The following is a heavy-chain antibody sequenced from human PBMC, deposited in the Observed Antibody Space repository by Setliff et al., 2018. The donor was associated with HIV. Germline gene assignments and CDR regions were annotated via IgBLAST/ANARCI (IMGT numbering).Heavy chain of an antibody. CDR2: IYYSGST. J-gene: IGHJ4*02. CDR3: ARGGDVVRGAPFDY. V-gene: IGHV4-39*01. D-gene: IGHD3-10*01. Sequence: PSETLSLTCSVSGDSISDTTYYWGWIRQPPGKGLEWIGSIYYSGSTYYNPSLKSRVTISVDTSKNQFSLKLSSVTAADTAVYYCARGGDVVRGAPFDYWGQGTLVTVSS. CDR1: GDSISDTTYY.